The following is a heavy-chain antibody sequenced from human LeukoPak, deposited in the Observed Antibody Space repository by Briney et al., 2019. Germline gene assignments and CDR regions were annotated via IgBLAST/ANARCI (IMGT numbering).Heavy chain of an antibody. CDR3: ARLTSGCYDNYCYDMDV. CDR1: GYSFSTYW. J-gene: IGHJ6*02. Sequence: PGESLKISCKGSGYSFSTYWIGWVRQTPGKGLEWMGIIYPGDSDNRYSPSFQGQVSISADKSNSTAYLQWSSLKAPDTAMYYCARLTSGCYDNYCYDMDVWGQGTTVTVSS. CDR2: IYPGDSDN. V-gene: IGHV5-51*01. D-gene: IGHD6-19*01.